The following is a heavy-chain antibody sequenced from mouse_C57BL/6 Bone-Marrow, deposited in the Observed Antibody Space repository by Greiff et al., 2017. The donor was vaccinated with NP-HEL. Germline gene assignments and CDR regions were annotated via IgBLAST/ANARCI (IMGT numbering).Heavy chain of an antibody. D-gene: IGHD4-1*01. V-gene: IGHV1-52*01. CDR1: GYTFTSYW. CDR3: AILGTGTEAY. J-gene: IGHJ3*01. Sequence: VQLQQPGAELVRPGSSVKLSCKASGYTFTSYWMHWVKQRPIQGLEWIGNIDPSDSETNYNQKFKDKATLTVDKSSSTAYMQLSSLASEDSAVYYCAILGTGTEAYWGQGTLVTVSA. CDR2: IDPSDSET.